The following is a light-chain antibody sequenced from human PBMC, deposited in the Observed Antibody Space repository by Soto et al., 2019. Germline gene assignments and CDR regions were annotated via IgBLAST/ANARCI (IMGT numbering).Light chain of an antibody. J-gene: IGKJ1*01. CDR1: QGIANY. CDR2: AAS. CDR3: QHYNYWPPKT. Sequence: DIQMTQSPSSLSASVGDRVTITCRASQGIANYLAWYQHKPGKVPNLLIYAASTLQSGVPSRFSGGGSGTDFTLTISSLQSEDFAVYYCQHYNYWPPKTFGQGTKVDI. V-gene: IGKV1-27*01.